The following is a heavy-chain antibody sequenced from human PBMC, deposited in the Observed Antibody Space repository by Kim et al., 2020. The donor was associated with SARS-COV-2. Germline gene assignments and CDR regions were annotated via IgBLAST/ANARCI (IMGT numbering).Heavy chain of an antibody. D-gene: IGHD2-2*01. V-gene: IGHV3-23*01. Sequence: ADSGKCRFTIARDKPKNTLYLQMNSLGAEDTAIYYCAMGCSGSTCYYRFDPWGQGTLVPVSS. CDR3: AMGCSGSTCYYRFDP. J-gene: IGHJ5*02.